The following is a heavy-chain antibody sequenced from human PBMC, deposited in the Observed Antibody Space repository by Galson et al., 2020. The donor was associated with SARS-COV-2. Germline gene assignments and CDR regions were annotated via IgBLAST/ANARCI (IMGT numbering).Heavy chain of an antibody. CDR2: ISSSSSYI. CDR3: ARAGDGYKIGGGFDY. D-gene: IGHD3-16*01. V-gene: IGHV3-21*01. J-gene: IGHJ4*02. CDR1: GFTFSSYS. Sequence: NSGGSLRLSCAASGFTFSSYSMNWVRQAPGKGLEWVSSISSSSSYIYYADSVKGRFTISRDNAKNSLYLQMNSLRAEDTAVYYCARAGDGYKIGGGFDYWGQGTLVTVSS.